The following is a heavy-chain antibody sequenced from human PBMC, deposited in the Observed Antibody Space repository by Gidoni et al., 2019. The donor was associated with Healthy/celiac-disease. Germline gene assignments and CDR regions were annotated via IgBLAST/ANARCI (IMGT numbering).Heavy chain of an antibody. CDR1: GDSVASNSAA. D-gene: IGHD6-19*01. CDR3: AREPTYSSGLSPAGSVGDYYYYGMDV. Sequence: QVQLQQSGPGRVKPSQTLSLTCASSGDSVASNSAAWKWLRQSPSRGLEWLGRTYYRSSLYHDYAVSVRGRLPIHPDTSRTPFSLLLDSVTPEDSALYYCAREPTYSSGLSPAGSVGDYYYYGMDVWGQGPTVTVSS. J-gene: IGHJ6*02. CDR2: TYYRSSLYH. V-gene: IGHV6-1*01.